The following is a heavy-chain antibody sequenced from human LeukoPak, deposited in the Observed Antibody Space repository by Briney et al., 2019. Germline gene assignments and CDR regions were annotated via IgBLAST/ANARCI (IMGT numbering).Heavy chain of an antibody. CDR1: GGSISGYY. CDR2: IYSSGST. Sequence: SETLSLTCTVSGGSISGYYWSWIRQPAGKGLEWIGRIYSSGSTNYNPSLKTRVTMSVDTSKNQFSLKLSSVTAADTAVYYCVRTMSGYTFDIWGQGTMVTVSS. J-gene: IGHJ3*02. D-gene: IGHD3-16*02. CDR3: VRTMSGYTFDI. V-gene: IGHV4-4*07.